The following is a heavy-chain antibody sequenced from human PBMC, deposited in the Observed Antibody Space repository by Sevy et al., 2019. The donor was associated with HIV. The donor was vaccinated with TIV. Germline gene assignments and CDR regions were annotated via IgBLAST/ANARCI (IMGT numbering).Heavy chain of an antibody. Sequence: ASVKVSCKASGYTFTSYYMHWVRQAPGQGLEWMGIIKPSGGSTSYAQKFQGRVTMTRDTSTSTVYMELSSLRSEDTAVYYCARDSDNYDILTGYYPFDYWGQGTLVTVSS. J-gene: IGHJ4*02. CDR1: GYTFTSYY. D-gene: IGHD3-9*01. CDR2: IKPSGGST. V-gene: IGHV1-46*01. CDR3: ARDSDNYDILTGYYPFDY.